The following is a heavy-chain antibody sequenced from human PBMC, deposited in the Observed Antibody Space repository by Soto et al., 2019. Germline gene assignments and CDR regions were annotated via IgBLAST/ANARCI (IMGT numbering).Heavy chain of an antibody. J-gene: IGHJ5*02. V-gene: IGHV4-39*01. CDR2: IYYSGST. D-gene: IGHD6-13*01. CDR1: GGSISSSSYY. Sequence: SETLSLTCTVSGGSISSSSYYWGWIRQPPGKGLEWIGSIYYSGSTYYNPSLKSRVTISVDTSKNQFSLKLSSVTAADTAVYYCASRGKSAAAWDTNWFDPWGQGTLVTSPQ. CDR3: ASRGKSAAAWDTNWFDP.